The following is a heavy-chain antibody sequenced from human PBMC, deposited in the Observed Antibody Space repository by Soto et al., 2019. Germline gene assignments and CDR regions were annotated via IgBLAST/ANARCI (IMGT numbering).Heavy chain of an antibody. CDR1: GYTLTELS. J-gene: IGHJ4*02. V-gene: IGHV1-24*01. CDR2: FDPEDGST. D-gene: IGHD1-1*01. CDR3: ARHWNEPGYFDY. Sequence: DSVKVSCKVSGYTLTELSMHWVRQAPGKGLEWMGGFDPEDGSTSYAQKFQGRVTMTRDTSTSTVYMELSSLRSEDTAVYYCARHWNEPGYFDYWGQGTLVTSPQ.